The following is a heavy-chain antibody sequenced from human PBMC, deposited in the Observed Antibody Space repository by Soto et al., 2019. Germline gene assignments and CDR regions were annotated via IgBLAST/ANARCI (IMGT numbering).Heavy chain of an antibody. V-gene: IGHV1-69*06. J-gene: IGHJ6*02. CDR3: AGVEMATIAYYYDGMDV. D-gene: IGHD5-12*01. CDR2: LIPIFGTA. CDR1: GGTFSSYA. Sequence: QVQLVQSGAEVKKPGSSVKVSCKASGGTFSSYAISWVRQAPGQWLEWMGGLIPIFGTANYAQKFQGRVTITADKSTSTAYMELSSLRSEDTAVYYCAGVEMATIAYYYDGMDVWGQGTTVTVSS.